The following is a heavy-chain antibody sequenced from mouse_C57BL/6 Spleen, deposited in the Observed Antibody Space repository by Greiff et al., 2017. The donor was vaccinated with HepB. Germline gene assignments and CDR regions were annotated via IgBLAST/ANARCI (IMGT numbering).Heavy chain of an antibody. CDR1: GFSFNTYA. D-gene: IGHD1-1*01. J-gene: IGHJ4*01. V-gene: IGHV10-1*01. Sequence: EVQLKESGGGLVQPKGSLKLSCAASGFSFNTYAMNWVRQAPGKGLEWVARIRSKSNNYATYYADSVKDRFTISRDDSESMLYLQMNNLKTEDTAMYYCVRHLRHYYAMDYWGQGTSVTVSS. CDR3: VRHLRHYYAMDY. CDR2: IRSKSNNYAT.